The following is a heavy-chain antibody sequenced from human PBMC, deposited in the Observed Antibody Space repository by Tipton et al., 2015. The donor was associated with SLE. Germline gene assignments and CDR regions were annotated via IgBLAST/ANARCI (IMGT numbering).Heavy chain of an antibody. CDR3: AREGSITIFGVVTHDAFDI. D-gene: IGHD3-3*01. J-gene: IGHJ3*02. V-gene: IGHV4-59*01. CDR2: IYYSGST. Sequence: TLSLTCSVSGGSISSYYWSWIRQPQGKGLEWIGHIYYSGSTKYNPSLKSRVTISVDTSKNHFSLKVNSVTAADTAVYYCAREGSITIFGVVTHDAFDIWGQGTMVTVSS. CDR1: GGSISSYY.